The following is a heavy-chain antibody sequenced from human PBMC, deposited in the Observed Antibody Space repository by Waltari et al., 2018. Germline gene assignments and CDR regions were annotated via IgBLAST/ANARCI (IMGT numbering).Heavy chain of an antibody. CDR3: ARGTTTVVTDGFDY. CDR2: SYYSGST. CDR1: GGSISSGGYY. V-gene: IGHV4-31*03. J-gene: IGHJ4*02. Sequence: QVQLQESGPGLVKPSQTLSLTCTVSGGSISSGGYYWSWLRQHPGKGLDWSGYSYYSGSTDYNPSLKSRVTISVDTSKNQFSLKLSSVTAADTAVYYCARGTTTVVTDGFDYWGQGTLVTVSS. D-gene: IGHD4-17*01.